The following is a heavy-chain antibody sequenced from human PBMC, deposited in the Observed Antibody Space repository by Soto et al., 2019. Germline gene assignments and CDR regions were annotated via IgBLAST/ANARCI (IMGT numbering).Heavy chain of an antibody. CDR2: IYYSGST. CDR1: GGSISTYY. V-gene: IGHV4-59*08. D-gene: IGHD3-22*01. CDR3: ASLLRITMIVVGIDY. J-gene: IGHJ4*02. Sequence: SETLSLTCTVSGGSISTYYWSWIRQPPGKGLEWIGFIYYSGSTNYNPSLKSRVTISVDTSKNQFSLKLGSVTAADTAVYYCASLLRITMIVVGIDYWGQGTLVTVSS.